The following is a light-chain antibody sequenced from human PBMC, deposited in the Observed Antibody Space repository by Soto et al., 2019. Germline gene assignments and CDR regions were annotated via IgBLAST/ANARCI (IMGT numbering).Light chain of an antibody. J-gene: IGLJ1*01. V-gene: IGLV1-44*01. CDR3: AAWEDSLNVYV. CDR1: DSNIGSNT. CDR2: SNN. Sequence: QSVLTQPPSASGTPGQRVTISCSGSDSNIGSNTVNWYEQLPGTAPKLLIYSNNQRPSGVPDRFSGSKSGTSASLAISGLQSEDEADYYCAAWEDSLNVYVFGTGTKLTVL.